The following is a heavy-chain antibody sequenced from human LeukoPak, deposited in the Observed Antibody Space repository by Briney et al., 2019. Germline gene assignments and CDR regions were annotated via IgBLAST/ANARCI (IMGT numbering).Heavy chain of an antibody. CDR1: GFTFSSYS. J-gene: IGHJ6*02. Sequence: GGSLRLSCAASGFTFSSYSMNWVRQAPGKGLEWVSSISSSSSYIYYADSVKGRFTISRDNAKNSLYLQMNSLRAEDTAVYYCARIGGAEDIVVVPAARGYYYYGMDVWGQGTTVTVSS. D-gene: IGHD2-2*01. V-gene: IGHV3-21*01. CDR3: ARIGGAEDIVVVPAARGYYYYGMDV. CDR2: ISSSSSYI.